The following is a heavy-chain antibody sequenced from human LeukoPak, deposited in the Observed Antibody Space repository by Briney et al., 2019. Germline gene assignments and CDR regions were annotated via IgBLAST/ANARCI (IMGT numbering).Heavy chain of an antibody. J-gene: IGHJ4*02. CDR1: GASISSISHY. CDR2: ILYSAST. CDR3: ARHDIGYYGAGTYRFFDY. Sequence: SETLSLTCTVTGASISSISHYWGWIRQPPVKGREGIGSILYSASTNYNPSLKSRRGMSVDTSRNQFSLRLNSVTAADTAVYYCARHDIGYYGAGTYRFFDYWGQGTLVTVSS. V-gene: IGHV4-39*01. D-gene: IGHD3-10*01.